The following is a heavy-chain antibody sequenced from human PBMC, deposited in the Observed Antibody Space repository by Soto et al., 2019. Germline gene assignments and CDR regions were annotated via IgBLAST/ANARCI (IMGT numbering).Heavy chain of an antibody. V-gene: IGHV3-30-3*01. J-gene: IGHJ5*02. CDR2: ISYDGSNK. CDR1: GFTFSSYA. Sequence: QVQLVESGGGVVQPGRSLRLSCAASGFTFSSYAMHWVRQAPGKGLEWVAVISYDGSNKYYADSVKGRFTISRDNSKNTLYLQMNSLRAEDTALYYCASRPFDPWGQGTLVTVSS. CDR3: ASRPFDP.